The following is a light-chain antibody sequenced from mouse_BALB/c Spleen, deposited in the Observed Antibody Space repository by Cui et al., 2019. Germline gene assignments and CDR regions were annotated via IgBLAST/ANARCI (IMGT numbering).Light chain of an antibody. V-gene: IGKV3-5*01. J-gene: IGKJ1*01. Sequence: DIVLTQSPASLAVSLGQRATITRRARESVDSYGNSLMHWYQQKPGQPPKLLIYRASNLGSGIPARFSGSGSRTDFTLTINPVEADDVATYYCQQSNEDPRTFGGGTKLEIK. CDR2: RAS. CDR1: ESVDSYGNSL. CDR3: QQSNEDPRT.